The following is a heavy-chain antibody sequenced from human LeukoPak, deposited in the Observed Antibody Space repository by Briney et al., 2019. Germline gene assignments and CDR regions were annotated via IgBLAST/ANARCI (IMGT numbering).Heavy chain of an antibody. CDR3: ARGPQLVDYYCIDV. D-gene: IGHD6-13*01. CDR2: TYYRSKWYY. V-gene: IGHV6-1*01. CDR1: EYTVSSNSAA. Sequence: SQTLSLTCAISEYTVSSNSAAWNWIRQSPSRGLEWLGRTYYRSKWYYDYAVSVKSRITINPDTSKNQFSLQLNSVTPEDTAVDYCARGPQLVDYYCIDVWGKGTTVTVSS. J-gene: IGHJ6*03.